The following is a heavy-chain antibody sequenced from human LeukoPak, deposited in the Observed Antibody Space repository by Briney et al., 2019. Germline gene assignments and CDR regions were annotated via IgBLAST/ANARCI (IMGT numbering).Heavy chain of an antibody. CDR3: ARDVAARAEFLQH. V-gene: IGHV3-43*01. CDR2: ISRDGSIT. Sequence: GGSLRLSCAGSGFIFDEYVMHWVRQAPGKGLEWVSLISRDGSITTYADSVKGRFTISRDNNKNSLYLQMNSLRTEDTALYHCARDVAARAEFLQHWGQGALVTVSS. D-gene: IGHD2-15*01. J-gene: IGHJ1*01. CDR1: GFIFDEYV.